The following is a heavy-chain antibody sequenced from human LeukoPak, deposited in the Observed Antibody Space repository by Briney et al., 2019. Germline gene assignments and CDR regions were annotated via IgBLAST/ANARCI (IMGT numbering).Heavy chain of an antibody. J-gene: IGHJ4*02. CDR2: ISYHARDQ. D-gene: IGHD2-8*02. CDR3: AAQPCSGGVCYLDY. CDR1: GFTSSSYA. V-gene: IGHV3-30*04. Sequence: GGSLRLSCAASGFTSSSYALNWVRQAPGKGLEWVTVISYHARDQFYADSVKGRFTVSRDNSKNTLYLQMNSLRAEDSAVYYCAAQPCSGGVCYLDYWGQGTLVTVSS.